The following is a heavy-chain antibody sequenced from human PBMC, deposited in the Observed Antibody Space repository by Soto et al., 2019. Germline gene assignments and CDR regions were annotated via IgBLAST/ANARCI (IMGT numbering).Heavy chain of an antibody. Sequence: GGSLRRSCAASGFTFSHHRMHCVRQVPGKGLLWVSCIESDGSRTRYADSVKGRFTISRDNAKNSLYLQMNSLRVEDTGIYYCARGSVAVTVIPPAIDFQHWGQATLVTVSS. V-gene: IGHV3-74*01. J-gene: IGHJ1*01. CDR1: GFTFSHHR. CDR2: IESDGSRT. D-gene: IGHD2-21*02. CDR3: ARGSVAVTVIPPAIDFQH.